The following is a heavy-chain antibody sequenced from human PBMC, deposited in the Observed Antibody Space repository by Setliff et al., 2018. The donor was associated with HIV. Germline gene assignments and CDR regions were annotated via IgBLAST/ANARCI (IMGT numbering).Heavy chain of an antibody. Sequence: PSETLSLTCAVSGYSISSGYYWGWIRQPPGKGLGWIGEINHSGRTKYSPSLRSRVSISVDTSKTQFSLKLSSVTAADTAVYYCARGAELLWFGELHNIPYFDYWGQGTLVTVSS. CDR1: GYSISSGYY. CDR2: INHSGRT. CDR3: ARGAELLWFGELHNIPYFDY. J-gene: IGHJ4*02. D-gene: IGHD3-10*01. V-gene: IGHV4-38-2*01.